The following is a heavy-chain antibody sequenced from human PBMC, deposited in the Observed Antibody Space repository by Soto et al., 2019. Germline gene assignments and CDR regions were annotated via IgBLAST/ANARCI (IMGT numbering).Heavy chain of an antibody. V-gene: IGHV3-23*01. Sequence: EVQLLESGGGLVQPGGSLRLSCAASGFTFSSYAMSWVRQAPGKGLEWVSAISGSGGSTYYADSVKGRFTMSRDNSKNTLDLQMNSLRVEDTAVYYCAKPLQQWLAPGVVDYWGQGILVIVSS. J-gene: IGHJ4*02. D-gene: IGHD6-19*01. CDR2: ISGSGGST. CDR1: GFTFSSYA. CDR3: AKPLQQWLAPGVVDY.